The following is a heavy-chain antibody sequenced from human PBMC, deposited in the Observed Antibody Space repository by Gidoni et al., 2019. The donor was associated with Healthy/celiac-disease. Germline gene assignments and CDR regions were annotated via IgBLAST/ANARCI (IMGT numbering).Heavy chain of an antibody. Sequence: QVQLVESGGGVVQPGRSLRLSCAASGFTFSSYGMHWVRQAPGKGLVWVAVISYDGSNKYYADSVKGRFTISRDNSKNTLYLQMNSLRAEDTAVYYCAKEGYCSSTSCRRRGAFDIWGQGTMVTVSS. CDR2: ISYDGSNK. V-gene: IGHV3-30*18. CDR1: GFTFSSYG. J-gene: IGHJ3*02. D-gene: IGHD2-2*01. CDR3: AKEGYCSSTSCRRRGAFDI.